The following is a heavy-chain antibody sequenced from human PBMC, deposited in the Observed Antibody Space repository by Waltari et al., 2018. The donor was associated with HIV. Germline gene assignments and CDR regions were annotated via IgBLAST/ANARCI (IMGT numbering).Heavy chain of an antibody. CDR2: IYTSGST. CDR3: ARAGVVVAAIENWFDP. Sequence: QLQESGPGLVKPSQTLSLTCTVPGGSISSGSYYWSWIRRPAGKGLEWIGRIYTSGSTNYNPSLKSRVTISVDTSKNQFSLKLSSVTAADTAVYYCARAGVVVAAIENWFDPWGQGTLVTVSS. J-gene: IGHJ5*02. CDR1: GGSISSGSYY. V-gene: IGHV4-61*02. D-gene: IGHD2-15*01.